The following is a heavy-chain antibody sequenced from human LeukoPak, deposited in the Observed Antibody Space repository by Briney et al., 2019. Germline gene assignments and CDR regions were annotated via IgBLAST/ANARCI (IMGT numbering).Heavy chain of an antibody. CDR2: INPNSGGT. D-gene: IGHD3-22*01. J-gene: IGHJ4*02. V-gene: IGHV1-2*02. Sequence: PGASVKVSCKASGYTFTGYYMHWVRQAPGQGLEWMGWINPNSGGTNYAQKFQGRVTMTRDTSISTAYMELSRLRSDDTAVYYCARDPNPYYYDSSGYGVLDYWGQGTLVTVSS. CDR1: GYTFTGYY. CDR3: ARDPNPYYYDSSGYGVLDY.